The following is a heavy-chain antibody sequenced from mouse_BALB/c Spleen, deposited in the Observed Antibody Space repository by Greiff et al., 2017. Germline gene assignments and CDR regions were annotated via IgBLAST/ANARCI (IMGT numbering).Heavy chain of an antibody. J-gene: IGHJ1*01. CDR1: GFTFTDYW. D-gene: IGHD1-1*01. CDR3: AKSGDYGSSYGYFDD. Sequence: VQLQQPGAELVMPGASVKMSCKASGFTFTDYWMHWVKQRPGQGLEWIGAIDTSDSYTSYNQKFKGKATLTVDESSSTAYMQLSSLTTEDSAVYYCAKSGDYGSSYGYFDDWGEGTTVTVSS. CDR2: IDTSDSYT. V-gene: IGHV1-69*01.